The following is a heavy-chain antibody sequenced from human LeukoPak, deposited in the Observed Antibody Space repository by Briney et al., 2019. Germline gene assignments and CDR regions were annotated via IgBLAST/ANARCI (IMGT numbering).Heavy chain of an antibody. CDR2: IYHSGST. CDR3: ARALVPAAIAFDI. D-gene: IGHD2-2*01. CDR1: GGSISSGGYY. V-gene: IGHV4-30-2*01. Sequence: SETLSLTCTVSGGSISSGGYYWRWIRQPLGKGLEWIGYIYHSGSTYYNPSLKSRVTISVDRSKNQFSLKLSSVTAADTAVYYCARALVPAAIAFDIWGQGTMVTVSS. J-gene: IGHJ3*02.